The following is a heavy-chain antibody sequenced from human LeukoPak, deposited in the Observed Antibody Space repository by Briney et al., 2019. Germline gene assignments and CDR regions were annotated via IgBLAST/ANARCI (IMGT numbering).Heavy chain of an antibody. Sequence: TGGSLRLSCAASGFTFSSYGMHWVRQAPGKGLEWVAFIRYDGSNKYYADSVRGRITISRDFSKNMVYLQMNSLRVEDTAIYYCAKDEEANYYGSGSYYSADWGQGTLVTVSS. V-gene: IGHV3-30*02. CDR1: GFTFSSYG. J-gene: IGHJ4*02. D-gene: IGHD3-10*01. CDR3: AKDEEANYYGSGSYYSAD. CDR2: IRYDGSNK.